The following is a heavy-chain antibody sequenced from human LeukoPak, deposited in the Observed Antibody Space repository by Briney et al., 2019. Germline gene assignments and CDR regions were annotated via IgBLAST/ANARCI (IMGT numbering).Heavy chain of an antibody. CDR1: GGSISTYY. D-gene: IGHD2-8*01. J-gene: IGHJ4*02. V-gene: IGHV4-4*07. Sequence: SETLSLTCTVSGGSISTYYWSWVRQPAGKGLEWIGRMYHTGGTNYNPSLRSRVRMSIDTSKNQFSLKLNSVTAADTAVYYCTSVRLGYWGQGTLVTVPS. CDR3: TSVRLGY. CDR2: MYHTGGT.